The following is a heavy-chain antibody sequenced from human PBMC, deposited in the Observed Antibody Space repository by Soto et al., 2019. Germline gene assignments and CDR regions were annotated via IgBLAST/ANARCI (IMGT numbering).Heavy chain of an antibody. D-gene: IGHD4-17*01. V-gene: IGHV2-5*02. Sequence: ITLKESGPTLVKPTQTLTLTCTFSGFSLRNSGVGVGWIRQPPGKALEWLALIYWDDDKRYSPSLKSRLTITKDTSKNQVVLTMTNMDPVDKATYYCAHMTTGGFDFDYWGQGTLVTVSS. CDR1: GFSLRNSGVG. J-gene: IGHJ4*02. CDR2: IYWDDDK. CDR3: AHMTTGGFDFDY.